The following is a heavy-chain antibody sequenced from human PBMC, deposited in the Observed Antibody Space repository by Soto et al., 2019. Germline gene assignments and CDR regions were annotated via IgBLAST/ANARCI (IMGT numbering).Heavy chain of an antibody. J-gene: IGHJ5*02. CDR1: GGSIISYY. V-gene: IGHV4-59*01. CDR3: ARGGSSWHDPWFDP. CDR2: IYYSGST. Sequence: SETLSLTCTVSGGSIISYYWSWIRQPPGKGLEWIGYIYYSGSTNYNPSLKSRVTISVDTSKNQFSLKLSSVTAADTAVYYCARGGSSWHDPWFDPWGQGTLVTVSS. D-gene: IGHD6-13*01.